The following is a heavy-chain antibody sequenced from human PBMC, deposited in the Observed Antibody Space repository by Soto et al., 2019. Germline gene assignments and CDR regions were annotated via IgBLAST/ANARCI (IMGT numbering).Heavy chain of an antibody. CDR3: TRPDPRSWYAS. CDR1: GFTFSGSA. Sequence: EVQLVESGGGLVQPGGSLKLSCAASGFTFSGSAIHWVRQTSGKGLEWVGRIRSKADGYATAFAASVKGRFTISRDDSENTAYLQMNSLKTEDTAVYYCTRPDPRSWYASWGQGTLVTVSS. V-gene: IGHV3-73*01. J-gene: IGHJ5*02. D-gene: IGHD6-13*01. CDR2: IRSKADGYAT.